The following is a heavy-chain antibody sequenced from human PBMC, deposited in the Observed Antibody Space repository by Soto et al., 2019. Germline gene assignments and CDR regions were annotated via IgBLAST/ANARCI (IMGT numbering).Heavy chain of an antibody. J-gene: IGHJ5*02. CDR3: ASGDPPAQS. V-gene: IGHV3-11*01. CDR2: ISSSGSTI. CDR1: GFTFSDYY. Sequence: QVQLVESGGGLVKPGGSLRLSCAASGFTFSDYYMSWIRQAPGKGLEWVSYISSSGSTIYYADSVKGRFTISRDNAKNSLLLPMNLPRAEDPAGFYRASGDPPAQSWGQGTLVTVSS. D-gene: IGHD3-10*01.